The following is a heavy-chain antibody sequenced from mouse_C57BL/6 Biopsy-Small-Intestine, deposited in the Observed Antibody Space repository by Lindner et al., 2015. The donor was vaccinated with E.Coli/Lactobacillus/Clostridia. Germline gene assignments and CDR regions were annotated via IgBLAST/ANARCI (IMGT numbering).Heavy chain of an antibody. J-gene: IGHJ3*01. V-gene: IGHV1-39*01. D-gene: IGHD2-13*01. CDR1: GYSFTGYN. Sequence: VQLQESGAELVKPGASVKISCKASGYSFTGYNMNWMKRSHGKSLEWIGNINPYYGSTSYNQKFKGKATLTVDKSSSTAYMQLNSLTSEDSAVYYCARSYGDPWFAYWGQGTLVTVSA. CDR3: ARSYGDPWFAY. CDR2: INPYYGST.